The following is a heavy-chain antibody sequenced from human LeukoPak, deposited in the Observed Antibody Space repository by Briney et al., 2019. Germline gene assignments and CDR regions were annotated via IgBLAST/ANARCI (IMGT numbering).Heavy chain of an antibody. Sequence: GGSLRLSCAASGFTFSSYSMNWVRQAPGKGLEWVSSIISSSSYIYYADSVKGRFTISRDNAKNSLYLQMNSLRAKDTAVYYCARGYSEDYGMDVWGQGTTVTVSS. J-gene: IGHJ6*02. CDR3: ARGYSEDYGMDV. V-gene: IGHV3-21*01. CDR2: IISSSSYI. D-gene: IGHD4-11*01. CDR1: GFTFSSYS.